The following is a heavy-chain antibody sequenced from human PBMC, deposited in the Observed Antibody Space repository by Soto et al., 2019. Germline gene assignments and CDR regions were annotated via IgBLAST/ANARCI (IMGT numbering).Heavy chain of an antibody. CDR1: GGSFSGYY. CDR2: INHSGST. D-gene: IGHD5-18*01. Sequence: SETLSLTCAVYGGSFSGYYWSWIRQPPGKGLEWIGEINHSGSTNYNPSLKSRVTISVDTSKNQFSLKLSSVTAVDTAVYYCARGRGYSYGYWYYYYGMDVWGQGTTVTVSS. V-gene: IGHV4-34*01. J-gene: IGHJ6*02. CDR3: ARGRGYSYGYWYYYYGMDV.